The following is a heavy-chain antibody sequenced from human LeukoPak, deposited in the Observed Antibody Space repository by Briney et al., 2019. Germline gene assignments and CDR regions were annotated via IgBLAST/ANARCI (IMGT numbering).Heavy chain of an antibody. D-gene: IGHD2-2*01. V-gene: IGHV1-69*01. CDR3: ARGFLGYCSSTSCSAFDY. CDR2: IIPIFGTA. Sequence: ASVTVSCKASGGTFSSYAISWVRQAPGQGLEWMGGIIPIFGTANYAQKFQGRVTITADESTSTAYMELSSLRSEDTAVYYCARGFLGYCSSTSCSAFDYWGQGTLVTVSS. J-gene: IGHJ4*02. CDR1: GGTFSSYA.